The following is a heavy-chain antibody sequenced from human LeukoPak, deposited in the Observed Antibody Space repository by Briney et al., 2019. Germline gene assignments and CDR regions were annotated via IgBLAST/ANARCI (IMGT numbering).Heavy chain of an antibody. CDR2: INWNGGST. CDR1: GFTFSSYE. Sequence: GGSLRLSCAASGFTFSSYEMNWVRQAPGKGLEWVSGINWNGGSTGYADSVKGRFTISRDNAKNSLYLQMNSLRAEDTALYYCARGGATVNAFDIWGQGTMVTVSS. CDR3: ARGGATVNAFDI. J-gene: IGHJ3*02. D-gene: IGHD1-26*01. V-gene: IGHV3-20*04.